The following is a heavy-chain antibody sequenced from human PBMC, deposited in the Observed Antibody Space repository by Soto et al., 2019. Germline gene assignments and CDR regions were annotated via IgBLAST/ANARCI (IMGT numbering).Heavy chain of an antibody. V-gene: IGHV1-69*13. D-gene: IGHD6-13*01. CDR1: GGTFSSYA. Sequence: ASVKVSCKASGGTFSSYAISWVRQAPGQGLEWMGGIIPIFGTANYAQKFQGRVTITADESTSTAYMELSSLRSEATAVYYCARASSSWYLRFDSSGQGAPVTVSS. CDR2: IIPIFGTA. CDR3: ARASSSWYLRFDS. J-gene: IGHJ4*02.